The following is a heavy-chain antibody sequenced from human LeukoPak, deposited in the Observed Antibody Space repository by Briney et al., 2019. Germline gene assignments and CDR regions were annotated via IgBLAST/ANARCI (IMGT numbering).Heavy chain of an antibody. V-gene: IGHV3-53*01. CDR1: GFNVRSNC. D-gene: IGHD5-18*01. CDR3: ARDSLIGISYESYYYYMDV. J-gene: IGHJ6*03. CDR2: IYPNGST. Sequence: GGSLRLSCAASGFNVRSNCLTWVRQAPGKGLEWLSVIYPNGSTHYADSVKGRFTISRDNSKDTVHLQMNGLRAEDTAVYYCARDSLIGISYESYYYYMDVWGRGTTVTVSS.